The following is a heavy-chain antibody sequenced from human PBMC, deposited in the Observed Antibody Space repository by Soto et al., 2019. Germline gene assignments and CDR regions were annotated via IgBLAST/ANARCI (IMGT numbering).Heavy chain of an antibody. V-gene: IGHV3-43*01. CDR1: GFTFDDYT. Sequence: GGSLRLSCAASGFTFDDYTMHWVRQAPVNGLEFVSLISCYFGSTYYADSVKGRFTISRYNSINSLYLQMNSLRTDYTALYYCAKADWFLGGAPDYWGQGTMVTVSS. CDR2: ISCYFGST. D-gene: IGHD3-9*01. CDR3: AKADWFLGGAPDY. J-gene: IGHJ4*02.